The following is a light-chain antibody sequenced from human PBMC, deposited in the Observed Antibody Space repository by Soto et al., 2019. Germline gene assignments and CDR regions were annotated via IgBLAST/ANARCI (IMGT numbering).Light chain of an antibody. CDR2: KAS. Sequence: IQMTQSPPTLSASVGDRVTITCRASHSIGSRLAWYQQKPGKAPKLLLYKASSLESGVPSRFRGSGSGTEFTLTISSLQPDDFATYYCQQYDTYSTFGPGTKVDLK. V-gene: IGKV1-5*03. CDR1: HSIGSR. CDR3: QQYDTYST. J-gene: IGKJ3*01.